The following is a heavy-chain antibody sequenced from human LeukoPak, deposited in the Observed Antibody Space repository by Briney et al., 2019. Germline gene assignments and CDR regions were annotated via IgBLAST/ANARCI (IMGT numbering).Heavy chain of an antibody. V-gene: IGHV3-7*01. J-gene: IGHJ4*02. CDR2: IKQDGSEK. CDR3: ARVKIVVVPAVPNFDY. CDR1: GFTFSSYW. Sequence: GGSLRLSXAASGFTFSSYWMSWVCQAPGKGLEWVANIKQDGSEKYYVDSVKGRFTISRDNAKNSLYPQMNSLRAEDTAVYYCARVKIVVVPAVPNFDYWGQGTLVTVSS. D-gene: IGHD2-2*01.